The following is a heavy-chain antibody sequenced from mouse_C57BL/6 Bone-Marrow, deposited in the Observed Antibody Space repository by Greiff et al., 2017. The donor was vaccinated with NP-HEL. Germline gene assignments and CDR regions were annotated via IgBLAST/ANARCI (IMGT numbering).Heavy chain of an antibody. J-gene: IGHJ3*01. CDR3: ARHYSTPFAY. D-gene: IGHD2-5*01. V-gene: IGHV1-81*01. CDR1: GYTFTSYG. CDR2: IYPRSGNT. Sequence: QVQLQQSGAELARPGASVKLSCKASGYTFTSYGISWVKQRTGQGLEWIGEIYPRSGNTYYNEKFKGKATLTADKSSSTAYLELRSLTSEDSAVYFCARHYSTPFAYWGQGTLVTVSA.